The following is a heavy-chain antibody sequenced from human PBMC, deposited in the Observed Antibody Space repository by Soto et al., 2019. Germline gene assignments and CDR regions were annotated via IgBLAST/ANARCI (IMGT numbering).Heavy chain of an antibody. CDR1: GFTFSSYA. CDR2: ISYDGSNK. D-gene: IGHD6-19*01. V-gene: IGHV3-30-3*01. CDR3: ARVVSSGWYVPFYYYYGMDV. J-gene: IGHJ6*02. Sequence: QVQLVGSGGGVVQPGRSLRLSCAASGFTFSSYAMHWVRQAPGKGLEWVAVISYDGSNKYYADSVKGRFTISRDNSKNTLYLQMNSLRAEDTAVNYCARVVSSGWYVPFYYYYGMDVWGQGTTVTVSS.